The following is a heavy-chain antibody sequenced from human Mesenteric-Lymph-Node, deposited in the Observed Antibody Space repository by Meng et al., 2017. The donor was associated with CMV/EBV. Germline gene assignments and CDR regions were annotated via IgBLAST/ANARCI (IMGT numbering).Heavy chain of an antibody. CDR1: GYTLSGYY. D-gene: IGHD4-17*01. CDR2: IDPNSGGT. Sequence: ASVKVSCKASGYTLSGYYVHWVRQAPGQGLEWMAWIDPNSGGTNYAQKFQGRVSVTRERSINTAYMELSRLRSEDTAVYYCARGVMTTVTTYGMDVWGQGTTVTVSS. J-gene: IGHJ6*02. V-gene: IGHV1-2*02. CDR3: ARGVMTTVTTYGMDV.